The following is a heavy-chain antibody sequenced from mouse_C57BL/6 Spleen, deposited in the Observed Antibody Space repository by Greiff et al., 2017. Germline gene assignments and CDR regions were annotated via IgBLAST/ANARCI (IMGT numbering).Heavy chain of an antibody. CDR1: GFTFSSYT. D-gene: IGHD2-4*01. CDR3: ARPVYDYSYAMDD. V-gene: IGHV5-9*01. CDR2: ISGGGGNT. J-gene: IGHJ4*01. Sequence: EVHLVESGGGLVKPGGSLKLSCAASGFTFSSYTMSWVRQTPEKRLEWVATISGGGGNTYYPDSVKGRFAISRDNAKNTLYLQMSSLRSEDTALYYCARPVYDYSYAMDDWGQETSVTVSS.